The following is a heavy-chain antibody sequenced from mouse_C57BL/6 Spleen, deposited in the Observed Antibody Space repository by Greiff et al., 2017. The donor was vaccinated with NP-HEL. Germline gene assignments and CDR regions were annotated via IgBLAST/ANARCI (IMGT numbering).Heavy chain of an antibody. CDR3: ARGAQATSWFAY. CDR1: GYAFSSSW. CDR2: IYPGDGDT. J-gene: IGHJ3*01. V-gene: IGHV1-82*01. Sequence: VQLQQSGPELVKPGASVKISCKASGYAFSSSWMNWVKQRPGKGLEWIGRIYPGDGDTNYNGKFKGKATLTADKSSSTAYMQLSSLTSEYSAVDFCARGAQATSWFAYWGQGTLVTVSA. D-gene: IGHD3-2*02.